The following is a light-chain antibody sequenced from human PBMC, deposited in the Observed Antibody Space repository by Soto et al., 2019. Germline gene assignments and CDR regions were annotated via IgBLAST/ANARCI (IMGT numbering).Light chain of an antibody. CDR2: EVS. CDR3: SSYTTSSTTV. J-gene: IGLJ3*02. CDR1: SSDVGAYNY. Sequence: QSALTQPASVSGSPGQSITISCTGTSSDVGAYNYVSWYQQHPGKAPKFMIYEVSNRPSGVSNRLSGSKSGNTASLTISGLQAEDEADYYCSSYTTSSTTVFGGGTKLTVL. V-gene: IGLV2-14*01.